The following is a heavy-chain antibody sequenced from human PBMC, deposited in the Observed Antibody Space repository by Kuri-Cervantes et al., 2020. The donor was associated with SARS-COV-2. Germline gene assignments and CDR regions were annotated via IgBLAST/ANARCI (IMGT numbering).Heavy chain of an antibody. J-gene: IGHJ5*02. CDR1: SFTFSNYA. CDR3: ARDSGEYCTNGVCYS. D-gene: IGHD2-8*01. V-gene: IGHV3-30*02. CDR2: IQEDGSYK. Sequence: GGSLRLSCAASSFTFSNYAMHWVRQAPGRGLEWVASIQEDGSYKHYADSVKGRFTISRDNAKNSLYLQMNSLRAEDTAVYYCARDSGEYCTNGVCYSWGQGTLVTVSS.